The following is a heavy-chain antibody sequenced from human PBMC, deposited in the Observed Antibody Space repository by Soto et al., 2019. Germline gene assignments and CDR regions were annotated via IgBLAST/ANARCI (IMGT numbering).Heavy chain of an antibody. CDR2: IYYSGFT. D-gene: IGHD3-22*01. J-gene: IGHJ4*02. V-gene: IGHV4-59*11. Sequence: PSETLSLTCTVSGGPISSHYWSWIRQPPGKGLEWIGYIYYSGFTDYNPSLKSRVTISEDTSKNQFSLRLTSVTAADTAVYYCARDQNSSGYLDYWGQGILVTVSS. CDR3: ARDQNSSGYLDY. CDR1: GGPISSHY.